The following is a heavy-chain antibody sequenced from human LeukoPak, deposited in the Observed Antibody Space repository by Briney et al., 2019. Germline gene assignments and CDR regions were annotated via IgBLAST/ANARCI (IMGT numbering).Heavy chain of an antibody. V-gene: IGHV3-30*01. J-gene: IGHJ6*03. CDR1: GFTFSSYA. Sequence: GRSLRLSCAASGFTFSSYAMHWVRQAPGKGLEWVAVISYDGSNKYYADSVKGRFTISRDNSKNTLYLQMNSLRAEDTAVYYCARGTRSYGTYYYYYVDVWGKGTTVTVSS. CDR3: ARGTRSYGTYYYYYVDV. CDR2: ISYDGSNK. D-gene: IGHD4-17*01.